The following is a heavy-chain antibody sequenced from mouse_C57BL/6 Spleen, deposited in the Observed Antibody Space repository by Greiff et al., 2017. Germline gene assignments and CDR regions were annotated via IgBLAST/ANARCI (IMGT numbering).Heavy chain of an antibody. Sequence: VQLQQSGAELVRPGASVKLSCKASGYTFTSYGISWVKQRTGQGLEWIGEIYPRSGNTYYNEKFKGKATLTADKSSSTAYMELRSLTSEDSAVYFCARRGIYEYDGVDYWGQGTTLTVSS. CDR1: GYTFTSYG. J-gene: IGHJ2*01. D-gene: IGHD2-4*01. CDR2: IYPRSGNT. V-gene: IGHV1-81*01. CDR3: ARRGIYEYDGVDY.